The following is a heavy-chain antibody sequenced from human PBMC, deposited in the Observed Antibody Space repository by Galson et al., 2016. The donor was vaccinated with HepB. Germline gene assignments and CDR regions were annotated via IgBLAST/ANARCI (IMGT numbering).Heavy chain of an antibody. J-gene: IGHJ4*02. CDR1: GYTFFNHW. D-gene: IGHD6-19*01. Sequence: QSGAEVKKAGEPLAISCEGSGYTFFNHWIGWVRQTPGKGLEWMGIVYPDDSDTRYGPSFQGPSLQGQVTIFADKSIRTVFLQWSSLKASDTAKYYCVRRDRWRVVGKQFDYWGQGTLVSVSS. CDR3: VRRDRWRVVGKQFDY. CDR2: VYPDDSDT. V-gene: IGHV5-51*01.